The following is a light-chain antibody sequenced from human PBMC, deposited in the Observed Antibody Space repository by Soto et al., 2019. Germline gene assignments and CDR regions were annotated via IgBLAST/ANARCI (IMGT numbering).Light chain of an antibody. Sequence: LSASVGDRVTITCRASQSISSWLAWYQQKPGKAPKLLIYKASSLESGVPSRFSGSGSGTEFTLTISSLQPDDFATYYCQQYNSYWTFGQGTXVDIK. CDR3: QQYNSYWT. V-gene: IGKV1-5*03. J-gene: IGKJ1*01. CDR1: QSISSW. CDR2: KAS.